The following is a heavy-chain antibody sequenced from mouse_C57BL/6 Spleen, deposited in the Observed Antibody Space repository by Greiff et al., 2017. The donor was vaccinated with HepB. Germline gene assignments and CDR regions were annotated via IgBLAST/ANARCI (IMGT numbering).Heavy chain of an antibody. V-gene: IGHV5-6*01. D-gene: IGHD2-3*01. CDR3: ARHPDGYFDY. CDR2: IGSGGSYT. J-gene: IGHJ2*01. CDR1: GFTFSSYG. Sequence: EVKLMESGGDLVKPGGSLKLSCAASGFTFSSYGMSWVRQTPDKRLEWVATIGSGGSYTYYPDSVKGRFTISRDNARNTLYLQMSSLKSEDTAMYYCARHPDGYFDYWGQGTTLTVSS.